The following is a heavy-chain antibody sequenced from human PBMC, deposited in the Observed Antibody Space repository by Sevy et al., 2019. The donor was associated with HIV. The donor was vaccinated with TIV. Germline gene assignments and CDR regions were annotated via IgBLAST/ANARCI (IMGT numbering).Heavy chain of an antibody. V-gene: IGHV3-30*04. J-gene: IGHJ4*02. CDR1: GFTFSTYA. Sequence: GESLKISCAASGFTFSTYAMHWLRQAPGKGLEWVAVISHDERTTYYADSVKGRFTISRDNSKNTLYLQMDSLRPEDTTIYSCARDPGNSGNYWGQGTLVTVSS. CDR3: ARDPGNSGNY. CDR2: ISHDERTT. D-gene: IGHD1-1*01.